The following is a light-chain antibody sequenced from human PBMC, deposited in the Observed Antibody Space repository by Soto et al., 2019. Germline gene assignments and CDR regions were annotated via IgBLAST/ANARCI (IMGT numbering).Light chain of an antibody. J-gene: IGLJ1*01. CDR2: SNN. CDR1: SXNIGTNY. Sequence: SVLTQPPSASGAPGQRVTISCSGSSXNIGTNYVNWYHQLPGTAPRLLIYSNNQRPSGVPDRFSGSKSGTSASLAISGLRSEDEADYFCAAWDGSLDGRFVFGTGTKVTVL. CDR3: AAWDGSLDGRFV. V-gene: IGLV1-47*02.